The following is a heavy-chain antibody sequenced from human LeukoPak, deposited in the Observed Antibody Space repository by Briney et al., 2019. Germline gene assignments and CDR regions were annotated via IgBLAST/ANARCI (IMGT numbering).Heavy chain of an antibody. D-gene: IGHD5-12*01. Sequence: PGGSLRLSCVVSGFSFSSFEMNWVRQAPGKGLEWVSYISNNFDTHYADSVKGRFTISRDNARESLHLQMSSLRAEDTAVYYCARSLSGYITDPFFDQWGQGALVTVSS. CDR1: GFSFSSFE. CDR2: ISNNFDT. J-gene: IGHJ4*02. CDR3: ARSLSGYITDPFFDQ. V-gene: IGHV3-48*03.